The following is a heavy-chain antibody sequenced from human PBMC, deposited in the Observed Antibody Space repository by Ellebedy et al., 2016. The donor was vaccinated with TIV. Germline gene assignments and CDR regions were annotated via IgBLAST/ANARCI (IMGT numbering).Heavy chain of an antibody. V-gene: IGHV3-23*01. J-gene: IGHJ5*02. CDR3: AKDSDELYPDP. CDR1: GFTFSSYA. CDR2: ISGSGGST. D-gene: IGHD1-26*01. Sequence: GESLKISXAASGFTFSSYAMSWVRQAPGRGLEWVSAISGSGGSTYYADSVKGRFTISRDKSKNTLYLQMNSLRAEDTAIYYCAKDSDELYPDPWGQGTLVTVSS.